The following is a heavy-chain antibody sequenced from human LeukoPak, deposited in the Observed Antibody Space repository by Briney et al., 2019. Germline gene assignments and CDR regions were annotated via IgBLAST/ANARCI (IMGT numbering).Heavy chain of an antibody. CDR1: GGSIISYY. V-gene: IGHV4-59*08. CDR3: ARHPAVTSAWNFFDY. J-gene: IGHJ4*02. CDR2: IYYSAST. D-gene: IGHD4-17*01. Sequence: PSETLSVTCTVSGGSIISYYWSWIRQPPGRGLEWIGYIYYSASTNYNPPLKSRVTISVDTSKNQFSLKLSSVTAADTAVYYCARHPAVTSAWNFFDYWGPGILVTVSS.